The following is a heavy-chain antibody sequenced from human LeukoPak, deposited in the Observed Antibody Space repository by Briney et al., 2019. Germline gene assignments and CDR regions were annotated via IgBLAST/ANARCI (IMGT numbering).Heavy chain of an antibody. V-gene: IGHV3-7*03. D-gene: IGHD1-26*01. CDR2: IKQDGSVK. J-gene: IGHJ3*01. Sequence: PGGSLRLSCAASGFIFRDYWMTWVRQAPGKGLEWVADIKQDGSVKSYVDSVKGRLTISRDNAKNSLYLQMNSLRAEDTAVYYCARIVELSFDVRGQGTTVTVSP. CDR3: ARIVELSFDV. CDR1: GFIFRDYW.